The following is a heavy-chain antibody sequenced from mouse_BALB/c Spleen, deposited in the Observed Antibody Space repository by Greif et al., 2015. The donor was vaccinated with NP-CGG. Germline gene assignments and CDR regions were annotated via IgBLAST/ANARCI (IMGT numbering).Heavy chain of an antibody. V-gene: IGHV5-6-5*01. J-gene: IGHJ1*01. D-gene: IGHD2-3*01. CDR3: ARNVLGDGYYWYFDV. Sequence: EVKLMESGGGLVKPGGSLKLSCAASGFTFSSYAMSWVRQTPEKRLEWVASISSGSSTYYPDSVKGRFTISRDNARNILYLQMSSLRSEDTAMYYCARNVLGDGYYWYFDVWGAGTTVTVSS. CDR2: ISSGSST. CDR1: GFTFSSYA.